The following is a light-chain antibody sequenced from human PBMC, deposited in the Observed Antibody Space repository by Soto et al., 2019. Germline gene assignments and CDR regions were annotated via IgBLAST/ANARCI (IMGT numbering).Light chain of an antibody. CDR2: DVS. J-gene: IGLJ2*01. CDR3: CSYAGSVV. Sequence: QSALTQPRSVSGSPGQSVTISCTGTSSDVGGYNYVSWYQQHPGKAPKLMIYDVSKRPSGVPDRFSGSKSGDTASLTISGLQAEDEADYHCCSYAGSVVFGGGTKVTVL. V-gene: IGLV2-11*01. CDR1: SSDVGGYNY.